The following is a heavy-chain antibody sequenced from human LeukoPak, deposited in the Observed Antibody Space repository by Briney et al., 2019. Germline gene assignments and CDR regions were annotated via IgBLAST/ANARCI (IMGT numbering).Heavy chain of an antibody. J-gene: IGHJ5*02. V-gene: IGHV5-51*01. D-gene: IGHD6-13*01. Sequence: GESLKISCQGFGYSFTNYWIGWVRQMPGKGMEWMGVIYPGDSRIRYNPSFQGQVTISVDKSISTAYLQWVSLKASDSAIYYCACRDLTSTWSSPWGQGTLVTVSS. CDR3: ACRDLTSTWSSP. CDR2: IYPGDSRI. CDR1: GYSFTNYW.